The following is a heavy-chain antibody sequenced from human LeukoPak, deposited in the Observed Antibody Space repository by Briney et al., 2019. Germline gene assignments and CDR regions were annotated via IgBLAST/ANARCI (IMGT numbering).Heavy chain of an antibody. D-gene: IGHD1-26*01. CDR3: ARVRGSYSRFDP. V-gene: IGHV1-8*01. CDR1: GYTFTSYD. Sequence: ASVKVSCKASGYTFTSYDINWVRQATGQGLEWMGWMNPNSGNSGYAQKFQGRVTMTRNTSISTAYMELSSLRSEDTAVYYCARVRGSYSRFDPWGQGTLVTVSS. J-gene: IGHJ5*02. CDR2: MNPNSGNS.